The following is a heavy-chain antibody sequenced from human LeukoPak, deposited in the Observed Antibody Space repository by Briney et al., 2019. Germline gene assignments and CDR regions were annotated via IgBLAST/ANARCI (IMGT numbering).Heavy chain of an antibody. J-gene: IGHJ3*02. CDR3: ARQGDFYGSSGYYYRSAFDI. D-gene: IGHD3-22*01. CDR2: ISSSSSYI. CDR1: GFTFSSYS. V-gene: IGHV3-21*01. Sequence: GGSLRLSCAASGFTFSSYSMNWVRQAPGKGLEWVSSISSSSSYIYYADSVKGRFTISRDNAKNSLYLQMNSLRAEDTAVYYCARQGDFYGSSGYYYRSAFDIWGQGTMVTVSS.